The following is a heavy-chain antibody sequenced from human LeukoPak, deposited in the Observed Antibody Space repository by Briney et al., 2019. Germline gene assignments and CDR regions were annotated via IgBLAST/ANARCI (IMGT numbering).Heavy chain of an antibody. Sequence: SETLSLTCTVSGGSISSYYWSWIRQPPGKGLEWIGYIYYSGSTYYNPSLKSRVTISVDTSKNQFSLKLSSVTAADTAVYYCASLITMVRGVIISGAYFDYWGQGTLVTVSS. CDR1: GGSISSYY. J-gene: IGHJ4*02. CDR3: ASLITMVRGVIISGAYFDY. D-gene: IGHD3-10*01. CDR2: IYYSGST. V-gene: IGHV4-59*12.